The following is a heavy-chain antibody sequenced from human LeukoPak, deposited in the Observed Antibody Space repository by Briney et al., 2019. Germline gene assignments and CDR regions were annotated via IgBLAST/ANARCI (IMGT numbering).Heavy chain of an antibody. Sequence: SETLSLTCAVSGGSISSNSYYWGWIRQPPGKGLEWIGSIYYSGSTYYNPSLKSRVTISVDTSKNQFSLKLSFVTAADTAVYYCARCIPVEWFGELYSLDYFDYWGQGTLVTVSS. V-gene: IGHV4-39*01. CDR3: ARCIPVEWFGELYSLDYFDY. CDR2: IYYSGST. CDR1: GGSISSNSYY. J-gene: IGHJ4*02. D-gene: IGHD3-10*01.